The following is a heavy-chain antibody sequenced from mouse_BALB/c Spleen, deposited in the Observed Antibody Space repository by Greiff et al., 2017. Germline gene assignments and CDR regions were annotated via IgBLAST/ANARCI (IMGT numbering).Heavy chain of an antibody. CDR2: INSNGGST. CDR3: ARKITLYAMDY. D-gene: IGHD1-1*01. Sequence: EVQVVESGGGLVQPGGSLKLSCAASGFTFSSYGMSRVRQTPDKRLELVATINSNGGSTYYPDSVKGRFTISRDNAKNTLYLQMSSLKSEDTAMYYYARKITLYAMDYWGQGTSVTVSS. V-gene: IGHV5-6-3*01. J-gene: IGHJ4*01. CDR1: GFTFSSYG.